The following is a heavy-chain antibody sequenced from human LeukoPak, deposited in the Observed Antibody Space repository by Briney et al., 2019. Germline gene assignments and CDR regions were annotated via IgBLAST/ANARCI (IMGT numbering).Heavy chain of an antibody. CDR3: AKDSYDRSGYYYYYFAY. CDR2: ISYDGSNK. Sequence: GGSLRLSCAASGFTFSSYGMHWVRQAPGKGLEWVAVISYDGSNKYYADSVKGRFTISRDNSKNTLYLQMNSLRAGDTAVYYCAKDSYDRSGYYYYYFAYWGQGTQVTVSS. CDR1: GFTFSSYG. D-gene: IGHD3-22*01. J-gene: IGHJ4*02. V-gene: IGHV3-30*18.